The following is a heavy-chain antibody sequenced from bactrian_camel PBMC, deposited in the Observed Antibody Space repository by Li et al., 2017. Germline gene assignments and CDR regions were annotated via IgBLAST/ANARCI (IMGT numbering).Heavy chain of an antibody. CDR1: GFTFTPYY. CDR3: ATEMVTITTMLGYIY. J-gene: IGHJ4*01. Sequence: VESGGGLVQPGGSLRLSCAASGFTFTPYYMTWVRKAPGKGLEWVASIYKDSTTAYYADSVKGRFTISRDNAKNTVYLQINSLESEDTGLYYCATEMVTITTMLGYIYWGQGTQVTVS. V-gene: IGHV3-2*01. D-gene: IGHD4*01. CDR2: IYKDSTTA.